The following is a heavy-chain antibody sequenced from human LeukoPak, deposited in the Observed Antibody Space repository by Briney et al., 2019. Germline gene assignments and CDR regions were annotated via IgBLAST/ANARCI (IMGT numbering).Heavy chain of an antibody. CDR3: ARDESGTYYDILTGYYNILGY. CDR1: GYTFTSYG. J-gene: IGHJ4*02. V-gene: IGHV1-18*01. D-gene: IGHD3-9*01. CDR2: ISAYNGNT. Sequence: GASVKVSRKASGYTFTSYGISWVRQAPGQGLEWMGWISAYNGNTNYAQKLQGRVTMTTDTSTSTAYMELRSLRSDDTAVYYCARDESGTYYDILTGYYNILGYWGQGTLVTVSS.